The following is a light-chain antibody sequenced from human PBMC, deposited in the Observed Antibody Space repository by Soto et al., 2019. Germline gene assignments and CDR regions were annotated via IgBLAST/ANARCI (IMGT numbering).Light chain of an antibody. CDR2: DVR. Sequence: QSVVTQPASVYGSPGQSITISCTGTSSDVGGYNYVSWYQQHPGKAPKLMIYDVRNRPSGVSNRFSGSKSVNTASLTISGLQAEDEADYYRSSYTTISTYVFGTGTKVTVL. CDR3: SSYTTISTYV. J-gene: IGLJ1*01. CDR1: SSDVGGYNY. V-gene: IGLV2-14*01.